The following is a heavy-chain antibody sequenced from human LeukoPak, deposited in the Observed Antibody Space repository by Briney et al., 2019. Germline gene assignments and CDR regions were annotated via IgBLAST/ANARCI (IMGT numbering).Heavy chain of an antibody. CDR2: ISYDGSNK. D-gene: IGHD4-23*01. J-gene: IGHJ6*02. CDR1: GFTFSSYG. CDR3: AKDLETPVINYHYYGMDV. Sequence: GGSLRLSCAASGFTFSSYGMHWVRQAPGKGLEWVAVISYDGSNKYYADSVKGRFTISRDNSMNTLYLQMNSLRAEDTAVYYCAKDLETPVINYHYYGMDVWGQGTTVTVSS. V-gene: IGHV3-30*18.